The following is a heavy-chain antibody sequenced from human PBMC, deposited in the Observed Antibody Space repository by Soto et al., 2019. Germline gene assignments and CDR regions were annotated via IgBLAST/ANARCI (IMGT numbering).Heavy chain of an antibody. Sequence: QVQLVESGGGVVQPGRSLRLSCAASGFTFSSYAMHWVRQAPGKGLEWVAVISYDGSNKYYADSVKGRFTISRDNSTNVLYMQMKSLRAEDTAVYYCARDPMGRYYGSGSYYFDYWGQGTLVTVSS. CDR3: ARDPMGRYYGSGSYYFDY. D-gene: IGHD3-10*01. V-gene: IGHV3-30-3*01. CDR1: GFTFSSYA. CDR2: ISYDGSNK. J-gene: IGHJ4*02.